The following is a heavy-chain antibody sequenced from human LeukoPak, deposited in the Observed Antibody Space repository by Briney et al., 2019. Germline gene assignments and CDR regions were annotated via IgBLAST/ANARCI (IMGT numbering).Heavy chain of an antibody. V-gene: IGHV3-23*01. CDR3: AKAHGLQSATSNYAFHI. D-gene: IGHD1-1*01. CDR1: GFTFSSYA. Sequence: GGSLRLSCAASGFTFSSYAMSWVRQAPGKGLEWVSSISGSGTNTYYADSVKGRFTISRDSSKNTLYLQMNRLRAEDTAVYYCAKAHGLQSATSNYAFHIWGQGTMVTVSS. CDR2: ISGSGTNT. J-gene: IGHJ3*02.